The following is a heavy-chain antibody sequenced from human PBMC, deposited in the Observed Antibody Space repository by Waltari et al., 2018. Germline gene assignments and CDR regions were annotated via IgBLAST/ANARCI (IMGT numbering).Heavy chain of an antibody. CDR1: GGTFSSYT. V-gene: IGHV1-69*02. CDR2: IIPILGIA. Sequence: QVQLVQSGAEVKKPGSSVKVSCKASGGTFSSYTIRWVRQAHGQGLEWMGRIIPILGIANYAQKFQGRVTITADKSTSTAYMELSSLRSEDTAVYYCARARGMYYYDSSGYLDYWGQGTLVTVSS. J-gene: IGHJ4*02. CDR3: ARARGMYYYDSSGYLDY. D-gene: IGHD3-22*01.